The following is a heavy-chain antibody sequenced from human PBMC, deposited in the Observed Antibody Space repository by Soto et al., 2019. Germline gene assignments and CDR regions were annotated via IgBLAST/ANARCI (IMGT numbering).Heavy chain of an antibody. CDR3: ARMDITYYDFWSGYYRDYYYGMDV. D-gene: IGHD3-3*01. J-gene: IGHJ6*02. Sequence: ASVKVSCTASGYTFTSYAMHWVRQAPGQRLEWMGWINAGNGNTKYSQKFQGRVTITRDTSASTAYMELSSLRSEDTAVYYCARMDITYYDFWSGYYRDYYYGMDVWGQGTTVTVSS. V-gene: IGHV1-3*01. CDR2: INAGNGNT. CDR1: GYTFTSYA.